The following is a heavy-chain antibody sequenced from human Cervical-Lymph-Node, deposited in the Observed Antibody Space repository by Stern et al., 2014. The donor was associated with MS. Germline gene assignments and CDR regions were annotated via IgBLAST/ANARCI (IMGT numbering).Heavy chain of an antibody. CDR2: INPNNDDT. J-gene: IGHJ6*02. CDR3: ARDHHFGSGGSWDYGMDV. V-gene: IGHV1-2*06. Sequence: VQLVESGAEVKKPGASVKVSCKTAGYTFIGHFIHWVRQAPGQGLEWLGRINPNNDDTPSAQKFQGRAAMTTDTSTNTAYMELSRLTSDDTAVYYCARDHHFGSGGSWDYGMDVWGQGTTV. CDR1: GYTFIGHF. D-gene: IGHD2-15*01.